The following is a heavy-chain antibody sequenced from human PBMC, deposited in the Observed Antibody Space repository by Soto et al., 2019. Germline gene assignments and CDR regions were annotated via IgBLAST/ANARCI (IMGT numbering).Heavy chain of an antibody. V-gene: IGHV3-23*01. Sequence: PGGSLRLSCAASGFTFSSYAMSWVRQAPGKGLEWVSAISGSGGSTYYADSVKGRFTISRDNSKNTLYLQMNSLRAEDTAVYYCAKTPNFWSGYYAPLYGMDVWGQGTTVTVSS. D-gene: IGHD3-3*01. J-gene: IGHJ6*02. CDR2: ISGSGGST. CDR3: AKTPNFWSGYYAPLYGMDV. CDR1: GFTFSSYA.